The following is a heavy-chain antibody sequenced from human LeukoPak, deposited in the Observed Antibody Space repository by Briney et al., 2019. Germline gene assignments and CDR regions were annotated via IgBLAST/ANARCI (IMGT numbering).Heavy chain of an antibody. D-gene: IGHD6-19*01. CDR3: AKELTRPNRPVAGLNY. CDR1: EFTFSAYG. J-gene: IGHJ4*02. V-gene: IGHV3-30*18. Sequence: GGSLRLSCAASEFTFSAYGMHWVRQAPGKGLEWVAIISYDGSNKYYPDSVKGRFTISRDDSKNTLYLQMNSLRTEDTAVYYCAKELTRPNRPVAGLNYWGQGTLVTVSS. CDR2: ISYDGSNK.